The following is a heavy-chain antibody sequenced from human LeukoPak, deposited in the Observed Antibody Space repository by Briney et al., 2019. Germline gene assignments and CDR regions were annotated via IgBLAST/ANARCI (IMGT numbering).Heavy chain of an antibody. Sequence: ASVKVSCKASGYTFTGYYMHWVRQAPGQGLEWMGWISAYYGNTTYAQKFQGRVTMTTDTSTSTAYMELRSLRSDDTAVYYCARDPNAMVTSLFDYWGQGTLVTVSS. V-gene: IGHV1-18*04. J-gene: IGHJ4*02. D-gene: IGHD5-18*01. CDR1: GYTFTGYY. CDR3: ARDPNAMVTSLFDY. CDR2: ISAYYGNT.